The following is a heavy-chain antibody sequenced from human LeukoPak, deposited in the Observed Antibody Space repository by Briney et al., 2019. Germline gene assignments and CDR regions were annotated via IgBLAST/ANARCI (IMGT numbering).Heavy chain of an antibody. V-gene: IGHV3-33*06. CDR1: GFTFSSYG. CDR2: IWYDGSNK. J-gene: IGHJ6*03. CDR3: AKDSEQLALYYYYMDV. Sequence: PGRSLRLSCAASGFTFSSYGMHWVRQAPGKGLEWVAVIWYDGSNKYYADSVKGRFTISRDNSKNTLYLQMNSLRAEDTAVYYCAKDSEQLALYYYYMDVWGKGTTVFVSS. D-gene: IGHD6-13*01.